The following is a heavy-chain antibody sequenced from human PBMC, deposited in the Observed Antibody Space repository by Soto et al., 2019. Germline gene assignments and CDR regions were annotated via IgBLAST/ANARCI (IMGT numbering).Heavy chain of an antibody. Sequence: GGSLRLSCAASGFTFDDYAMHWVRQAPGKGLEWVSGISWNSGSIGYADSVKGRFTISRDNAKNSLYLQMNSLRAEDTALYYCAKDPIAVPTNWFDPWGQGTLVTVSS. CDR2: ISWNSGSI. CDR3: AKDPIAVPTNWFDP. V-gene: IGHV3-9*01. CDR1: GFTFDDYA. J-gene: IGHJ5*02. D-gene: IGHD6-19*01.